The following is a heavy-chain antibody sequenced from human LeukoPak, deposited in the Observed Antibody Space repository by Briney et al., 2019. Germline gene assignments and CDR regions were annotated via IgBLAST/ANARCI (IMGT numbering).Heavy chain of an antibody. CDR2: IYYSGST. J-gene: IGHJ3*02. CDR1: GGSISSYY. Sequence: SETLSLTCSVSGGSISSYYWSWIRQPPGKGLEWIGYIYYSGSTNYNPSLKSRVTISVDTSKNQFSLILSSLTVADTAVYYCARHRAADPSDAFDIWGQGTMVTVS. V-gene: IGHV4-59*08. D-gene: IGHD6-13*01. CDR3: ARHRAADPSDAFDI.